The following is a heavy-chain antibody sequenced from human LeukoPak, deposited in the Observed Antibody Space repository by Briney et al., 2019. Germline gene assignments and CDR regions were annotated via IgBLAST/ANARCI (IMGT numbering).Heavy chain of an antibody. CDR1: GGSISSYY. Sequence: SETLSLTCTVSGGSISSYYWSWIRQPPGKGLEWIGEINHSGSTNYNPSLKSRVTISVDTSKNQFSLKLSSVTAADTAVYYCARFIAPDYWGQGTLVTVSS. V-gene: IGHV4-34*01. J-gene: IGHJ4*02. CDR3: ARFIAPDY. D-gene: IGHD6-13*01. CDR2: INHSGST.